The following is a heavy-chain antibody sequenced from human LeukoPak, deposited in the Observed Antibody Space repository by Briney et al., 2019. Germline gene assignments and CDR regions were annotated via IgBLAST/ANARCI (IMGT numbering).Heavy chain of an antibody. CDR2: IWYDGSNK. Sequence: GGSLRLSCAASGFTFSSYSMHWVRQAPGKGLEWVALIWYDGSNKYYADPVKGRFTISRDNSKNTLSLQMNSLRAEDTAVYYCARGVPAEYWGQGTLVTVSS. CDR1: GFTFSSYS. CDR3: ARGVPAEY. J-gene: IGHJ4*02. D-gene: IGHD3-10*01. V-gene: IGHV3-33*08.